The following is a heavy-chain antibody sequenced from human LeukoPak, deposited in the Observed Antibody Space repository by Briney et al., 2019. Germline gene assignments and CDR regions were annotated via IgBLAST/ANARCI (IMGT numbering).Heavy chain of an antibody. J-gene: IGHJ4*02. CDR3: ARDRTRGTFDH. D-gene: IGHD1-1*01. Sequence: PGGSLRLSCAASGFTFSDYYMSWIRQAPGKGLEWVSFISSGGYTISYADSVKGRFTISRDNAKNSLYLQMNNLRAEDTAMYYCARDRTRGTFDHWGQGTLVTVSS. CDR2: ISSGGYTI. V-gene: IGHV3-11*04. CDR1: GFTFSDYY.